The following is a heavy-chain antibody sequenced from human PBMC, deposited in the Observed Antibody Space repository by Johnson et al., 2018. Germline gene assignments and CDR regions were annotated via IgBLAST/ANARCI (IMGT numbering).Heavy chain of an antibody. Sequence: QVQLVQSGAEVKKPGSSVKVSCKASGGTFSSYAISWVRQAPGQGLEWMGGIIPIFGTANYAQKFQGRVTITADETTSTAYMELSSLRPEDTAVYYCARLNWFGEWAPPNAFDIWGQGTMVTVSS. J-gene: IGHJ3*02. CDR1: GGTFSSYA. CDR2: IIPIFGTA. CDR3: ARLNWFGEWAPPNAFDI. V-gene: IGHV1-69*12. D-gene: IGHD3-10*01.